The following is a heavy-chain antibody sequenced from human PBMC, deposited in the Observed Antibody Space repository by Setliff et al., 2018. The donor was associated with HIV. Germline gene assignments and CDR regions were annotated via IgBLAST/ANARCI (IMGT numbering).Heavy chain of an antibody. D-gene: IGHD3-3*01. CDR2: IYNSGST. CDR1: GGSATSDISF. CDR3: ARVCPPVRYNFWSGYYPKAGYFDY. J-gene: IGHJ4*02. Sequence: ASETLSLPCSVSGGSATSDISFWTWIRQHPGEGLEWIGHIYNSGSTYYIPSIKSRVSLSIDTSTTQVCMRLSFVAAADTAVDKCARVCPPVRYNFWSGYYPKAGYFDYWGQVALVTVSS. V-gene: IGHV4-31*03.